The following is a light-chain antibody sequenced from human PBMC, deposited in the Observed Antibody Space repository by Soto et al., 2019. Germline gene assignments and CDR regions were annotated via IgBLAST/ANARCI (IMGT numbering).Light chain of an antibody. J-gene: IGKJ5*01. CDR1: QGIDTS. V-gene: IGKV1-39*01. Sequence: ILLTQSPSSLSASVGDRVTITCLASQGIDTSLAWYQQKPGKAPKLLIYKASTLKSGVPSRFSGSGFGTDFTLTISSLQTEDFATYYCQQNYSPPPITFGQGTRLEIK. CDR3: QQNYSPPPIT. CDR2: KAS.